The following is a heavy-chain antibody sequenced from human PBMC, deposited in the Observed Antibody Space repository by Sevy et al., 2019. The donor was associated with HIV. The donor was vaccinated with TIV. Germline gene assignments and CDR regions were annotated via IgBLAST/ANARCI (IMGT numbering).Heavy chain of an antibody. CDR3: ARGGYDILPGYHRFDY. J-gene: IGHJ4*02. V-gene: IGHV3-7*01. CDR2: IKQDGSEK. Sequence: GESLKISCAASGFTFSSYWMSWVRQAPGKGLEWVANIKQDGSEKYYVDSGKGRFTISRDNAKNSLYLQMNSLRAEDTAVYYCARGGYDILPGYHRFDYWGQGTLVTVSS. CDR1: GFTFSSYW. D-gene: IGHD3-9*01.